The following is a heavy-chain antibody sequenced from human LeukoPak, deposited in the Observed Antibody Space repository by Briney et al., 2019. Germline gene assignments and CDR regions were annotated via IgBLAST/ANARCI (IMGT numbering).Heavy chain of an antibody. CDR1: GFTFSSYS. V-gene: IGHV3-21*01. CDR2: ISSSSSYI. Sequence: GGSLRLSCAASGFTFSSYSMNWVRQAPGKGLEWVSSISSSSSYIYYADSVKGRFTISRDNAKNSLYLQMNSLRAEDTAAYYCASGPRLWFGESYYYYGMDVWGQGTTVTVSS. CDR3: ASGPRLWFGESYYYYGMDV. D-gene: IGHD3-10*01. J-gene: IGHJ6*02.